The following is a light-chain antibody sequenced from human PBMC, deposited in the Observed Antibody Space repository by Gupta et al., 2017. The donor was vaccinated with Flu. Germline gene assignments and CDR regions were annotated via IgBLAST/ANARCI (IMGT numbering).Light chain of an antibody. Sequence: QSALTQPASVSGSPGQSITISCTGSTSDVRGFKYVSWYQQHPGKAPKLIIYQVTNRPSGVSDRFSGSTSGNTAVLTISGLQAEDEGDYFCTLYTTSSTRVFGTGTKVTVL. CDR2: QVT. CDR3: TLYTTSSTRV. CDR1: TSDVRGFKY. J-gene: IGLJ1*01. V-gene: IGLV2-14*01.